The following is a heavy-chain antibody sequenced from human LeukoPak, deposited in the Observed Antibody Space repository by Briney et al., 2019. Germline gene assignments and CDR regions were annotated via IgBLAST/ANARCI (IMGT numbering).Heavy chain of an antibody. Sequence: KTGGSLRLSSAASGFTFSSYSMNWARQAPGKGLEWVSYISSSSNYINYADSVKGRFTISRDNSKNTLYLQMSSLRADDTALYYCAKRGVPGTHYFDCWGQGTLVTVSS. D-gene: IGHD1-14*01. CDR3: AKRGVPGTHYFDC. J-gene: IGHJ4*02. CDR2: ISSSSNYI. CDR1: GFTFSSYS. V-gene: IGHV3-21*04.